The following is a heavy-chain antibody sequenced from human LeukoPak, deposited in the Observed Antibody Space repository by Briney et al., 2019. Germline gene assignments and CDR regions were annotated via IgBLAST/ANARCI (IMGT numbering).Heavy chain of an antibody. CDR3: AKGIPRLELWSGWTCWGAFDI. CDR2: ISGSGGST. D-gene: IGHD3-3*01. Sequence: GGTLRLFCAASGFTFSSYAMSWVRHAPGRGLEWDSAISGSGGSTYYADSVKGRFTISRDNSKNTLYLQMNSLSAEDTAVYYCAKGIPRLELWSGWTCWGAFDIWGQGTMVTVSS. J-gene: IGHJ3*02. V-gene: IGHV3-23*01. CDR1: GFTFSSYA.